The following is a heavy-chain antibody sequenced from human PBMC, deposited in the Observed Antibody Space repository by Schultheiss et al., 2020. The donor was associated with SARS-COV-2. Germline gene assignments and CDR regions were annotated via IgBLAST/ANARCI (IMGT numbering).Heavy chain of an antibody. CDR2: IYFTGIT. J-gene: IGHJ4*02. D-gene: IGHD5-24*01. CDR1: GSSITGFF. V-gene: IGHV4-59*01. Sequence: SETLSLTCSVSGSSITGFFWTWIRQSPGKGLDPIGNIYFTGITKYSPSLKSRITISVDTSKKQFSLRLGSVTAADTAVYFCARATRVESLFSVRGGSFDFWGRGALVTVSS. CDR3: ARATRVESLFSVRGGSFDF.